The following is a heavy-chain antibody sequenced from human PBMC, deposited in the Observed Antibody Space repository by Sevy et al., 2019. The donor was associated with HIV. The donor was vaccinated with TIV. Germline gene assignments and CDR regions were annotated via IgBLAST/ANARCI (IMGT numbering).Heavy chain of an antibody. CDR1: GYTITSYI. J-gene: IGHJ4*02. CDR3: TRGYCSGGTCSPGGY. Sequence: ASVKVSCKASGYTITSYIMSWVRQAPGQGLEWMGWINTMTGNPTYAQGFTGRFVFSLDTSASTAYLQISSLKAEDSAVYYCTRGYCSGGTCSPGGYWGQGTLVTVSS. CDR2: INTMTGNP. V-gene: IGHV7-4-1*02. D-gene: IGHD2-15*01.